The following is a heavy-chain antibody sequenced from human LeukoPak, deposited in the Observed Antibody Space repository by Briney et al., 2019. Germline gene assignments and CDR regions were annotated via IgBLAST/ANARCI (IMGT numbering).Heavy chain of an antibody. CDR2: SYYSGSN. Sequence: PSETLSLTCTVSGCSISSSSYDWVWMRQPPGKGRERNGSSYYSGSNYYNPCTKSAVTISVDTSKNQFSLRLNSVTDADTAVYYCATHTSMVRGVMKYYFDYWGQGTLATVSS. CDR3: ATHTSMVRGVMKYYFDY. J-gene: IGHJ4*02. V-gene: IGHV4-39*01. D-gene: IGHD3-10*01. CDR1: GCSISSSSYD.